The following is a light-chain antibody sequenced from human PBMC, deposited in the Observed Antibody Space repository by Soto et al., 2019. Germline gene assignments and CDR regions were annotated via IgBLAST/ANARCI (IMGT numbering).Light chain of an antibody. V-gene: IGLV2-14*01. CDR3: SSYTGSSTL. CDR2: EVS. Sequence: QSALTQPASVSGSPGQSITISCSGTSSDVGGYNYVSWYQQHPGKAPKLMIYEVSNRPSGVSNRFSGSKSGNTASLTITGLQAEDEADYYCSSYTGSSTLFGTGTK. J-gene: IGLJ1*01. CDR1: SSDVGGYNY.